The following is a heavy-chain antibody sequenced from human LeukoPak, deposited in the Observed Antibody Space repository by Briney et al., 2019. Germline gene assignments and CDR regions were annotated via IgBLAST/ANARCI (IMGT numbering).Heavy chain of an antibody. Sequence: GASVKVSCKASGYTFTSYGISWVRQAPGQGLEWMGWISAYNGNTNYAQKFQGRVTMTRNTSISTAYMELSSLRSEDTAVYYCARGELWAPFDPWGQGTLVTVSS. D-gene: IGHD3-16*01. J-gene: IGHJ5*02. V-gene: IGHV1-18*01. CDR3: ARGELWAPFDP. CDR2: ISAYNGNT. CDR1: GYTFTSYG.